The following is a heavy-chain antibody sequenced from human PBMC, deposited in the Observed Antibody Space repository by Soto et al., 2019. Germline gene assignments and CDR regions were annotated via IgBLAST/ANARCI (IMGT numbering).Heavy chain of an antibody. CDR1: GFTFSNAW. D-gene: IGHD3-3*01. J-gene: IGHJ4*02. CDR2: IKSKTDGGTT. CDR3: TTGIGFWSGYYYFDY. V-gene: IGHV3-15*01. Sequence: PGGSLRLSCAASGFTFSNAWMSWVRQAPGKGLEWVGRIKSKTDGGTTDYAAPVKGRFTISRDDSKNTLYLQMNSLKTEDTAVYYCTTGIGFWSGYYYFDYWGQGTLVTVSS.